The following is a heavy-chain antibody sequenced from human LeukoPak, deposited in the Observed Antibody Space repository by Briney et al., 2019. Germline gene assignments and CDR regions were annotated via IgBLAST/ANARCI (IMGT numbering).Heavy chain of an antibody. J-gene: IGHJ6*02. Sequence: PGGSLRLSCAASGFTVSSNYKSWVRQAPGKGLEWVSVIYSGGSTYYADSVKGRFTISRDNSKNTLYLQMNSLRAEDTAVYYCAGAGDGYNPFRGNGMDVWGQGTTVTVSS. CDR3: AGAGDGYNPFRGNGMDV. CDR2: IYSGGST. CDR1: GFTVSSNY. D-gene: IGHD5-24*01. V-gene: IGHV3-66*02.